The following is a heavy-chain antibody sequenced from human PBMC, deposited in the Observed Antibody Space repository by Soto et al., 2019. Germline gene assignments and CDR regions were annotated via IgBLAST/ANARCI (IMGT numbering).Heavy chain of an antibody. Sequence: ASVKVSCKASGYTFNSYGINWVRQAPGQGLEWKGWNSAYNGNTKYAQKLQGRVNMNTDTSKSTAYMELRSLRSYDTAVYYCARGTTVETGSYWGQGTLVTVSS. CDR1: GYTFNSYG. V-gene: IGHV1-18*01. CDR2: NSAYNGNT. J-gene: IGHJ4*02. CDR3: ARGTTVETGSY. D-gene: IGHD4-17*01.